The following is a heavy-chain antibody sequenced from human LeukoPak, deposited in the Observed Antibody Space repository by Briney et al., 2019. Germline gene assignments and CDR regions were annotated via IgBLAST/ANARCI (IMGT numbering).Heavy chain of an antibody. CDR3: ARVGYSYGYAGTFDY. J-gene: IGHJ4*02. D-gene: IGHD5-18*01. V-gene: IGHV3-7*01. Sequence: GSLRLSCAASGFTFSSYWMSWVRQAPGKGLEWVANIKQDGSEKYYVDSVKGRFTISRDNAKNSLYLQMNSLRAEDTAVYYCARVGYSYGYAGTFDYWGQGTLVTVSS. CDR1: GFTFSSYW. CDR2: IKQDGSEK.